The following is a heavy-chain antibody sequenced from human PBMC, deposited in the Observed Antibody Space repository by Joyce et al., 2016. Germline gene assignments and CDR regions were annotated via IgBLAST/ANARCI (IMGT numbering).Heavy chain of an antibody. D-gene: IGHD6-25*01. CDR1: GLTLSNYG. V-gene: IGHV3-30*18. CDR2: ISYDGIYK. Sequence: QVQLVESGGGVVQPGRSLRLSCAASGLTLSNYGVHWGRQAPGKGLDWVAVISYDGIYKYYGDSVKGRFTISRDNSKNTVFLEMNSLRAEDTAVYYCAKILTATYSSGWFLDYWGQGTLVTVSS. CDR3: AKILTATYSSGWFLDY. J-gene: IGHJ4*02.